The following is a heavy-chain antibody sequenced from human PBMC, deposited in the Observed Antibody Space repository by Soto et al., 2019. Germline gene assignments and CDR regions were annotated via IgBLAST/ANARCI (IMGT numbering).Heavy chain of an antibody. CDR1: GFTFSNYW. CDR2: IKQDGSEK. J-gene: IGHJ6*02. D-gene: IGHD2-2*03. CDR3: ASPKWIEV. V-gene: IGHV3-7*01. Sequence: PGGSLRLSCAASGFTFSNYWMIWVRQAPGKGLEWVANIKQDGSEKYYVDSVKGRFTISRDNARNSLYLQMNSLRVDDTAVYYCASPKWIEVWGQGTTVTVSS.